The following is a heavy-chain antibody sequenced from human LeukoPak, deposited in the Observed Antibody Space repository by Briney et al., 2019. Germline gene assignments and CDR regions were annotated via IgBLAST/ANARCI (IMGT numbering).Heavy chain of an antibody. Sequence: GGSLRLSCAASGFTFSTYGMHWVRQAPGKGLEWVAVISYDGSNKYYADSVKGRFTISRDNSKNTLYLQMNSLRAEDTAVYYCAKDFGSTLYQDYWCQGTLVTVS. CDR1: GFTFSTYG. CDR3: AKDFGSTLYQDY. CDR2: ISYDGSNK. J-gene: IGHJ4*02. D-gene: IGHD2-2*02. V-gene: IGHV3-30*18.